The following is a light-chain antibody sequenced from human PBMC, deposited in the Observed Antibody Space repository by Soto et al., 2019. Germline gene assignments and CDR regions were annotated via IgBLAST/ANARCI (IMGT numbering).Light chain of an antibody. CDR3: SAWDDSLNGVV. CDR2: TNN. Sequence: QSVLTQPPSASGTPGQRVTISCSGSSSNIGSNSVNWYQQLPGTAPKLLIYTNNQRPSGVPDRFSGSKAGTSASLAIRELQSEDGADYYCSAWDDSLNGVVFGGGTKLTVL. CDR1: SSNIGSNS. V-gene: IGLV1-44*01. J-gene: IGLJ2*01.